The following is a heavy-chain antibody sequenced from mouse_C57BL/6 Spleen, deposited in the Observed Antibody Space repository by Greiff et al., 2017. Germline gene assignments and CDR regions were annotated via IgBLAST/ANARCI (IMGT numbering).Heavy chain of an antibody. D-gene: IGHD1-1*01. Sequence: VQRVESGAELVKPGASVKISCKASGYAFSSYWMNWVKQRPGKGLEWIGQIYPGDGDTNYNGKFKGKATLTADKSSSTAYMQLSSLTSEDSAVYFCARYPPIYGSSYWHFDVWGTGTTVTVSS. CDR1: GYAFSSYW. CDR2: IYPGDGDT. CDR3: ARYPPIYGSSYWHFDV. V-gene: IGHV1-80*01. J-gene: IGHJ1*03.